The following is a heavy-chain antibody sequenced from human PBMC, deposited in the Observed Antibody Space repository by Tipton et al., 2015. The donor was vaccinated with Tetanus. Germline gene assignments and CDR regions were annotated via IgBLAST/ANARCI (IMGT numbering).Heavy chain of an antibody. V-gene: IGHV1-69*06. J-gene: IGHJ4*02. CDR1: GGSFSTYI. Sequence: QVQLVQSGPEVKKPGSSVKVSCKTSGGSFSTYITSWVRQAPGQGLEWMGGVIPVFGTITYAQRFQGRLSITADRSTNTAYMELSRLTSEDTAVYYCARSRGGTRVYYAIAFWGQGTLVTVSS. D-gene: IGHD3-22*01. CDR2: VIPVFGTI. CDR3: ARSRGGTRVYYAIAF.